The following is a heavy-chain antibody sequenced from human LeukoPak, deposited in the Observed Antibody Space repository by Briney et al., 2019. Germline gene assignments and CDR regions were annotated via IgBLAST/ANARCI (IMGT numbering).Heavy chain of an antibody. J-gene: IGHJ4*02. CDR2: ISSSGSTI. CDR3: ARDQFEQLALDY. CDR1: GFTFSDYY. V-gene: IGHV3-11*04. D-gene: IGHD6-6*01. Sequence: TGGSLRLSCAASGFTFSDYYMSWIRQAPGKGLEWVSYISSSGSTIYYADSVKGRFTISRDNAKNSLYLQMNSLRAEDTAVYYCARDQFEQLALDYWGQGTLVTVSS.